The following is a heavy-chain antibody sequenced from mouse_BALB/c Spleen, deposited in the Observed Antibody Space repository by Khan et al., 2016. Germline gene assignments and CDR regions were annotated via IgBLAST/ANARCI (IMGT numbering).Heavy chain of an antibody. J-gene: IGHJ3*01. Sequence: VELVESGPGLVQPSQSLSITCTVSGFSLTSYGVHWVRQSPGKGLEWLGVIWSGGSTDYNAAFISRLSISKDNSKSQVFFKMNSLQANDTAIYYCARNSDYGNWFAYWGQGTLVTVSA. D-gene: IGHD2-1*01. V-gene: IGHV2-2*02. CDR2: IWSGGST. CDR3: ARNSDYGNWFAY. CDR1: GFSLTSYG.